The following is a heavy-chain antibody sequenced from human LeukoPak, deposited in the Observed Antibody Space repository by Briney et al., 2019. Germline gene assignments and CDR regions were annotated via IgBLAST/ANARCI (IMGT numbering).Heavy chain of an antibody. D-gene: IGHD6-13*01. V-gene: IGHV3-43*02. CDR1: GFTFSDYE. CDR3: AKVYVGSWYAYDH. CDR2: ISGGGGTT. Sequence: PGGSLRLSCVASGFTFSDYEMNWVRQAPAKGLEWVSLISGGGGTTDYADSVKGRFTISRDNRRNSLYLHMNSLRTEDTALYFCAKVYVGSWYAYDHWGQGTLVTVSS. J-gene: IGHJ4*02.